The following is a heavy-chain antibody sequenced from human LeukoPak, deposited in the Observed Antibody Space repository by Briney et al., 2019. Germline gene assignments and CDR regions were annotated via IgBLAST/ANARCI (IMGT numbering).Heavy chain of an antibody. CDR1: GGSFSGYY. J-gene: IGHJ4*02. CDR3: ARGFGAAAAAGDY. D-gene: IGHD6-13*01. Sequence: RPSETLSLTCAVYGGSFSGYYWSWIRQPPGEGLEWIGEINHSGSTNYNPSLKSRVTISVDTSKNQFSLKLSSVTAADTAVYYCARGFGAAAAAGDYWGQGILVTVSS. V-gene: IGHV4-34*01. CDR2: INHSGST.